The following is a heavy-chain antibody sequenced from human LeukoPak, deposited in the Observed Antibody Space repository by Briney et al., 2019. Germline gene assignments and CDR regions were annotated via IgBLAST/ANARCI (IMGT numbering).Heavy chain of an antibody. CDR3: AIDAFYSSSYELDNDF. D-gene: IGHD6-6*01. Sequence: SVKVSCKASGDTFTSYTINWVRQAPGQGLEWMGRMIPNLGVTNYAQKFQGRVTITADKSTSTAYMDLISLTSEDTAVYYCAIDAFYSSSYELDNDFWGKGTLVTVSS. J-gene: IGHJ4*02. CDR2: MIPNLGVT. V-gene: IGHV1-69*04. CDR1: GDTFTSYT.